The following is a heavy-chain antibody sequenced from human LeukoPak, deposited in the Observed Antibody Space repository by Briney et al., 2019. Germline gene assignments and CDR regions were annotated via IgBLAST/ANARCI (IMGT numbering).Heavy chain of an antibody. CDR3: ARVIYRQACGDY. CDR1: GYSISSGYY. D-gene: IGHD2-2*02. J-gene: IGHJ4*02. Sequence: PSETLSLTCTVSGYSISSGYYWGWIRQPPGKGLEWIGSIYHSGSTYYNPSLKSRVTISVDTSKNQFSLKLSSVTAADTAVYYCARVIYRQACGDYWGQGTLVTVSS. V-gene: IGHV4-38-2*02. CDR2: IYHSGST.